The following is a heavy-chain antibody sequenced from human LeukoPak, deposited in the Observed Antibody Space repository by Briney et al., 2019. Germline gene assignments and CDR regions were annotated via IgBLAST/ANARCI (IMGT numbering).Heavy chain of an antibody. J-gene: IGHJ4*02. CDR1: GDSVSSNSAG. CDR3: ARTNWYSFDY. Sequence: SQTLSLTCALSGDSVSSNSAGWHWIRQSPSRGLEWLGKTYYRSKWYDDYALSVKSRITINPDTSKNQFSLHLNSVTPEDTAVYYCARTNWYSFDYWGQGTLVTVSS. D-gene: IGHD1-7*01. CDR2: TYYRSKWYD. V-gene: IGHV6-1*01.